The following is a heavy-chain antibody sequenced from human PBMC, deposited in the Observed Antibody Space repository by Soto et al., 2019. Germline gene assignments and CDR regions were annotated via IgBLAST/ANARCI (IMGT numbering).Heavy chain of an antibody. CDR3: ARDNGIAGSFDP. Sequence: GGSLRLSCAASGFTFRSYSMNWVRQPPGKGLEWVSYISISSRTIYYADSVKGRFTISRDDAKNSLYLQMNSLRDEDTSVYYCARDNGIAGSFDPWGQGXLVTVSS. D-gene: IGHD6-13*01. CDR2: ISISSRTI. CDR1: GFTFRSYS. J-gene: IGHJ5*02. V-gene: IGHV3-48*02.